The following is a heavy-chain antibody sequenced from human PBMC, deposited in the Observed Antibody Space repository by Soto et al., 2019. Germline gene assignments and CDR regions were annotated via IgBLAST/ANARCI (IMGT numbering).Heavy chain of an antibody. V-gene: IGHV1-18*01. CDR3: ARDQALYGGYGTDY. CDR2: ISAYNGNT. CDR1: GYTFTSYG. Sequence: EASVKVSCKASGYTFTSYGISWVRQAPGQGLEWMGWISAYNGNTNYAQKLQGRVTMTTDTSTSTAYMELRSLRSDDTAVYYCARDQALYGGYGTDYWGQGTLVTVSS. D-gene: IGHD5-12*01. J-gene: IGHJ4*02.